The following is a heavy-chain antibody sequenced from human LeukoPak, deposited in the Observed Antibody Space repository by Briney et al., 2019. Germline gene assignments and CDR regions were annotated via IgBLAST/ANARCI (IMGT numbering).Heavy chain of an antibody. J-gene: IGHJ3*02. V-gene: IGHV3-74*01. CDR2: INSDGSST. D-gene: IGHD3-9*01. CDR3: ADHILTGYRLGEAFDI. CDR1: GFTFSSYW. Sequence: SGGSLRLSCAASGFTFSSYWMHWVRQAPGKGLVWVSRINSDGSSTSYADSVKGRFTISRDNAKNTLYLQMNSLRAEDTAVYYCADHILTGYRLGEAFDIWGQGTMVTVSS.